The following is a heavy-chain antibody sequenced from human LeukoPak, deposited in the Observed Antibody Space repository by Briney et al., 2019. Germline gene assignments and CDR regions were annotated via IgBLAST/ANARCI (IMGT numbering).Heavy chain of an antibody. CDR2: IYYSGST. Sequence: SETLSLTCTVSGGSISSSSYYWGWIRQPPGKGLEWIGSIYYSGSTYYNPSLKSRVTISVDTSKNQFSLKLSSVTAADTAVYYCARGRVVLMVYAIRDPRGHYYFDYWGQGTLVTVSS. D-gene: IGHD2-8*01. V-gene: IGHV4-39*01. CDR1: GGSISSSSYY. J-gene: IGHJ4*02. CDR3: ARGRVVLMVYAIRDPRGHYYFDY.